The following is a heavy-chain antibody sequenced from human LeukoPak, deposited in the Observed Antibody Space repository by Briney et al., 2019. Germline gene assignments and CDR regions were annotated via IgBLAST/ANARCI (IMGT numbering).Heavy chain of an antibody. D-gene: IGHD3-22*01. J-gene: IGHJ4*02. Sequence: GGSLRLSCAASGFTFSSYAMSWVRQAPGKGLEWVSGISTSGGSTSYADSVKGRFTISRDNPRNTLYMQMNSMRAEDTAVYYCTIMHRYYDGSGYWVQWGQGTLVTVSS. CDR1: GFTFSSYA. CDR2: ISTSGGST. CDR3: TIMHRYYDGSGYWVQ. V-gene: IGHV3-23*01.